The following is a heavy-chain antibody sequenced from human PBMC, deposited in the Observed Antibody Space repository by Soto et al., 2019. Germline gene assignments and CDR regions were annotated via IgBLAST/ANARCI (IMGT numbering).Heavy chain of an antibody. J-gene: IGHJ4*02. CDR3: ARLERGYSYGYRGYFDY. CDR2: INHSGST. D-gene: IGHD5-18*01. CDR1: GGSFSGYY. V-gene: IGHV4-34*01. Sequence: QVQLQQWGAGLLKPSETLSLTCAVYGGSFSGYYWSWIRQPPGKGLEWTGEINHSGSTNYNPSLKSRVTISVDTSKNQFSLKLSSVTAAYTAVYYCARLERGYSYGYRGYFDYWGQGTLVTVSS.